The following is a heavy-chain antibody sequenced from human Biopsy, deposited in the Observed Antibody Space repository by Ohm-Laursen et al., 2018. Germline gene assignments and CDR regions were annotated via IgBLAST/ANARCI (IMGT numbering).Heavy chain of an antibody. CDR3: AREAIGYQLPCDD. V-gene: IGHV1-69*04. CDR2: IIPILRTT. J-gene: IGHJ4*02. Sequence: SVKVSCKASTGTFDSYGVTWVRQAPGQGLEWMGRIIPILRTTTYAPKFQGRVSFTADKSSSTAYLELSSLTSEDTAMFYCAREAIGYQLPCDDWGQGTLVTVSS. D-gene: IGHD2-15*01. CDR1: TGTFDSYG.